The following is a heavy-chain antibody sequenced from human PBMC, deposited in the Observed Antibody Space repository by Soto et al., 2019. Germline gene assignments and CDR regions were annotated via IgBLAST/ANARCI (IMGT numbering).Heavy chain of an antibody. V-gene: IGHV3-23*01. CDR3: AKDVQDGVGAPPELDY. CDR1: GFTFSSYA. D-gene: IGHD1-26*01. J-gene: IGHJ4*02. Sequence: EVLLLESGGGLVQPGGSLRLSCAASGFTFSSYAMSWVRQAPGKGLEWVSAISGSGGSTYYADSVKGRFTISRDNYKNTLDLQMNRLRAEDTAVYYCAKDVQDGVGAPPELDYWGQGNLVTVSS. CDR2: ISGSGGST.